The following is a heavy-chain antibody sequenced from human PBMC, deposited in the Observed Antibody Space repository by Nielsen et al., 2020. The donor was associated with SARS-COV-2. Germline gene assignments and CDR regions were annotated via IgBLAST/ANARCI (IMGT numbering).Heavy chain of an antibody. CDR1: GFTFSSYG. V-gene: IGHV3-30*02. CDR3: AKAYGGNSADALDI. J-gene: IGHJ3*02. Sequence: GESLKISCAASGFTFSSYGMHWVRQAPGKGLEWVAVIWYDGSNKYYADSVKGRFTISRDNSKNTLSLQLNSLRAEDTAVYYCAKAYGGNSADALDIWGQGTMVTVSS. D-gene: IGHD4-23*01. CDR2: IWYDGSNK.